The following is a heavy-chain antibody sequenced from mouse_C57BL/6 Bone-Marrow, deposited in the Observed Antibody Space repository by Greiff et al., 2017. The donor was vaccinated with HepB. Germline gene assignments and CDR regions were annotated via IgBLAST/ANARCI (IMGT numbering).Heavy chain of an antibody. CDR2: IHPNSGST. CDR1: GYTFTSYW. J-gene: IGHJ4*01. CDR3: ARIPPITTVVAQPMGY. V-gene: IGHV1-64*01. Sequence: QVQLQQPGAELVKPGASVKLSCKASGYTFTSYWMHWVKQRPGQGLEWIGMIHPNSGSTNYNEKFKSKATLTVYKSSRTAYMQLSSLTSEDSAVYYCARIPPITTVVAQPMGYWGQGTSVTVSS. D-gene: IGHD1-1*01.